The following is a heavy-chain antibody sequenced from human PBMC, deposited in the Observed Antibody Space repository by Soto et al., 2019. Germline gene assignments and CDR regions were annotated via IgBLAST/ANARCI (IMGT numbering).Heavy chain of an antibody. D-gene: IGHD5-12*01. CDR1: GFAFNSYE. J-gene: IGHJ3*01. V-gene: IGHV3-48*03. Sequence: GGSLRLCCAASGFAFNSYEMDWVRQAPGKGLEWVANIKSGGNTKFYVDSVTGRFTISRDDAKNSLYLEMNSLGAEDTAVYYCVTEKSVMYRGYDAFAVWGQGTMVTVSS. CDR2: IKSGGNTK. CDR3: VTEKSVMYRGYDAFAV.